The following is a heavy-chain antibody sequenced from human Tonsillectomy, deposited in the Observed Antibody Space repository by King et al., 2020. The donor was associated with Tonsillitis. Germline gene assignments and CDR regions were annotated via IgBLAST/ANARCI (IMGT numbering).Heavy chain of an antibody. CDR2: IYPGDSDT. D-gene: IGHD3-10*01. CDR1: GYSFSNYW. J-gene: IGHJ3*02. Sequence: VQLVESGAEVIKPGESLKISCKGSGYSFSNYWNGWVRQMPGKGLEWMGIIYPGDSDTRYSPSFQGQVIMSADKSISTAYLKWSSLKASDTAMYYCGRQLHSVSMSDVFDIWGQGTTVTVSS. CDR3: GRQLHSVSMSDVFDI. V-gene: IGHV5-51*01.